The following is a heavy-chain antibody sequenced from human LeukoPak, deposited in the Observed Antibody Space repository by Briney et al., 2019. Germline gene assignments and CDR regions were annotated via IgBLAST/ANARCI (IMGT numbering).Heavy chain of an antibody. J-gene: IGHJ6*03. Sequence: SETLSLTCTVSGGSISGYYWTWIRQPAGKGLEWIGYIYYSGSTNYNPSLKSRVTISVDTSKNQFSLKLSSVTAADTAVYYCARDSGYYDFWSGYYNQYYYMDVWGKGTTVTVSS. D-gene: IGHD3-3*01. CDR1: GGSISGYY. CDR2: IYYSGST. CDR3: ARDSGYYDFWSGYYNQYYYMDV. V-gene: IGHV4-59*01.